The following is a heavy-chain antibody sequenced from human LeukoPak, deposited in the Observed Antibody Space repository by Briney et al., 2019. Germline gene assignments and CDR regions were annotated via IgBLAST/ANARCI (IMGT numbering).Heavy chain of an antibody. CDR3: AKDRFFDY. D-gene: IGHD3-16*01. J-gene: IGHJ4*02. CDR1: GFTFRNYA. CDR2: ISGSGGST. Sequence: GGSLRLSCAASGFTFRNYAMTWVRQAPGKGLEWVSGISGSGGSTYYADSVKGRFTISRDNSKNTLYLQMNSLRAEDTAVYYCAKDRFFDYWGQGTLVTVSS. V-gene: IGHV3-23*01.